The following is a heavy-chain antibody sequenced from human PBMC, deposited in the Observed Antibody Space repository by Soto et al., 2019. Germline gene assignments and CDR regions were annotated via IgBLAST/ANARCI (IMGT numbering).Heavy chain of an antibody. CDR3: ARRFTSSSTIFDY. D-gene: IGHD6-6*01. CDR2: FYYSGST. Sequence: PSETLSLTCTVSGGSISGRGYSWGWIRQPPGKGPEWIGSFYYSGSTYYNPSLKSRVTISVDTSRNQFSLNLSSVTAADTAVYYCARRFTSSSTIFDYWGQGTMVTVPQ. J-gene: IGHJ4*02. CDR1: GGSISGRGYS. V-gene: IGHV4-39*01.